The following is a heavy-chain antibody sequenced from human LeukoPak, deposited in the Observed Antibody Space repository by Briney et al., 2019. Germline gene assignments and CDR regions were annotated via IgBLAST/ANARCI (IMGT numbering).Heavy chain of an antibody. CDR2: IYHSGTT. J-gene: IGHJ5*02. V-gene: IGHV4-38-2*02. CDR3: TRLSRVAGAPKVSWFDP. CDR1: AYSISNGFV. D-gene: IGHD1-26*01. Sequence: NPSETLSLTCTVSAYSISNGFVWGWIRQPPGKGLEWIASIYHSGTTYYNPSLKSRVTMSVDTSKNQFSLRLSSVTAADTAVYYCTRLSRVAGAPKVSWFDPWGQGTLVTVSS.